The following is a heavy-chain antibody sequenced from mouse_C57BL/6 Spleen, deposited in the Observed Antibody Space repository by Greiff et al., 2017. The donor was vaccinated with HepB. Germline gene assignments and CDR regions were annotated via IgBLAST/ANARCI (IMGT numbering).Heavy chain of an antibody. CDR3: ARGYYSNRYYAMDY. CDR1: GYTFTSYW. CDR2: IDPNSGGT. V-gene: IGHV1-72*01. J-gene: IGHJ4*01. Sequence: QVQLQQPGAELVKPGASVKLSCKASGYTFTSYWMHWVKQRPGRGLEWIGRIDPNSGGTKYNEKFKSKATPTVDKPSSTAYMQLSSLTSEDSAVCYSARGYYSNRYYAMDYWGQGTSVTVSS. D-gene: IGHD2-5*01.